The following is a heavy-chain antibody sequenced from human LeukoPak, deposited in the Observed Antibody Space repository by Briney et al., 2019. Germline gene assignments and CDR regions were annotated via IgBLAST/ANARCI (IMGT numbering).Heavy chain of an antibody. V-gene: IGHV4-30-4*01. J-gene: IGHJ3*01. CDR1: GGSMSIDYY. CDR2: IFYSGNT. D-gene: IGHD5/OR15-5a*01. Sequence: PSETLSLTCTVSGGSMSIDYYWGWIRQTPGKGPGLEWIGYIFYSGNTNYNASLRSRATISVDTSKNEFSLQLISVTAADTAIYFCARGRSNAFDVWGPGTVVTVSS. CDR3: ARGRSNAFDV.